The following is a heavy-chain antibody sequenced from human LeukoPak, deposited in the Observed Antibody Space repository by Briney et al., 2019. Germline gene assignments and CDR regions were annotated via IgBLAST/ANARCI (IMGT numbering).Heavy chain of an antibody. V-gene: IGHV1-2*02. CDR3: ARGSMIVVVIGDY. CDR1: GYTFTGYY. D-gene: IGHD3-22*01. Sequence: ASVKVSCKASGYTFTGYYMHWARQAPGQGLEWMGWINPNSGGTNYAQKFQGRVTMTRDTSISTAYMELSRLRSDDTAVYYCARGSMIVVVIGDYWGQGTLVTVSS. J-gene: IGHJ4*02. CDR2: INPNSGGT.